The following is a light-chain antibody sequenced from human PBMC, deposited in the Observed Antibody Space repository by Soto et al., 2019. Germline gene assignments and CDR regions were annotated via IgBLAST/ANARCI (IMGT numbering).Light chain of an antibody. CDR1: QHVSSSF. CDR3: EHYKYTPPSFT. Sequence: EIVLTQSPGTLSLSPGERATLSCRASQHVSSSFLVWYQQKPRQAPRLLIYGASSRATGMPDRFSGSGSETDFPLTINGLEPEDFAVYFSEHYKYTPPSFTFGHATKVDSK. J-gene: IGKJ3*01. CDR2: GAS. V-gene: IGKV3-20*01.